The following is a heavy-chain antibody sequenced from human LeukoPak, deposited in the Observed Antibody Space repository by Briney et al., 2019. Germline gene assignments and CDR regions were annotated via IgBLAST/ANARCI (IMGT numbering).Heavy chain of an antibody. D-gene: IGHD6-6*01. CDR1: GFTFSSHG. J-gene: IGHJ5*02. CDR3: TTEYSSSYNWFNP. Sequence: GGSLRLSCAASGFTFSSHGMHWVRQAPGKGLEWVGRIKSKTNGGTTDYPAQVKVRFTIARDDSKNTLYLQMNSLKIEDTAVYYCTTEYSSSYNWFNPWGQGTLVTVSS. CDR2: IKSKTNGGTT. V-gene: IGHV3-15*01.